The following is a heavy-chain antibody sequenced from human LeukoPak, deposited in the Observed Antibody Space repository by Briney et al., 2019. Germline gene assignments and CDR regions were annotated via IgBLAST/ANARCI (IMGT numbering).Heavy chain of an antibody. CDR3: ARGSNYYGSGSYYLRFAFDI. V-gene: IGHV4-59*01. Sequence: SETLSLTCTVSGGSISRYYWSWIRQPPGKGLEWFGYVYDSGTTNYNPSLKSRVTISVDTSKNQFSLKLSSVTAADTAVYYCARGSNYYGSGSYYLRFAFDIWGQGTMVTVSS. CDR2: VYDSGTT. CDR1: GGSISRYY. J-gene: IGHJ3*02. D-gene: IGHD3-10*01.